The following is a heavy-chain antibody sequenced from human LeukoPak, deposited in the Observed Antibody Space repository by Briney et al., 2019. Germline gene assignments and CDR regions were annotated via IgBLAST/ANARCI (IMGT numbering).Heavy chain of an antibody. J-gene: IGHJ4*02. V-gene: IGHV1-69*13. D-gene: IGHD3-10*01. CDR3: AREGSYGSGSWGIDY. Sequence: ASVKVSCKASRGTFSSYAISWVRQAPGQGLEWMGGIIPIFGTANYAQKFQGRVTITADESTSTAYMELSSLRSEDTAVYYCAREGSYGSGSWGIDYWGQGTLVTVSS. CDR2: IIPIFGTA. CDR1: RGTFSSYA.